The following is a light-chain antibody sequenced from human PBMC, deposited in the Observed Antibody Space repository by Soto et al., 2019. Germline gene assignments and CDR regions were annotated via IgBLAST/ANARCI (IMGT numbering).Light chain of an antibody. V-gene: IGKV1-5*01. CDR3: QQYPGYSWT. J-gene: IGKJ1*01. CDR2: DAS. CDR1: QSISSW. Sequence: DIELTQAPAALFATVGDRVTIPCRSSQSISSWLAWYQQKPGKAPKLLIYDASSLESGVPSRFSGSGSGTEFTLTISSLQFDDFGTYYCQQYPGYSWTSGQGTTV.